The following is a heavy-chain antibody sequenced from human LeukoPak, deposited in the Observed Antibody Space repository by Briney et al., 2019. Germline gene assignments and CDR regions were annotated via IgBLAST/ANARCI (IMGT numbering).Heavy chain of an antibody. Sequence: QTGGSLRLSCAASGFTFSSYAMSWVRQAPGKGLEWVSYISTGSSTIYYADSVKGRFTISRDNAKSSLYLQMNSLRAEDTAVYYCARGLDPWGQGTLVTVSS. J-gene: IGHJ5*02. CDR1: GFTFSSYA. CDR3: ARGLDP. V-gene: IGHV3-48*01. CDR2: ISTGSSTI.